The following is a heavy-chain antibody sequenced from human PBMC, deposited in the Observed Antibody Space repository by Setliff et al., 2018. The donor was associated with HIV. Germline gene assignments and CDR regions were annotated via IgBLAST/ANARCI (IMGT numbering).Heavy chain of an antibody. D-gene: IGHD6-13*01. V-gene: IGHV3-15*01. CDR1: GFTFSNAW. CDR3: VAATTEGFDP. Sequence: PGGSLRLSCAASGFTFSNAWMSWVRQAPGKGLEWVGRIKSKAGGETADYAAPVIGRFTISRDDSSDTAYLHMSNLKSEDTAVYCCVAATTEGFDPWGQGTLVTVSS. J-gene: IGHJ5*02. CDR2: IKSKAGGETA.